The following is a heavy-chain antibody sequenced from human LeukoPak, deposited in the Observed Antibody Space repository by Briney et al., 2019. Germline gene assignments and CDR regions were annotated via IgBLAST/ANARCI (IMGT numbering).Heavy chain of an antibody. V-gene: IGHV1-2*02. Sequence: VASVKVSCKASGYTFTDYYMHWVRQAPGQGLEWMGWINPNSGGTNYAQKFQGRVTMTRDTSISTAYMELRRLRSDDTAVYYCARSRLLLDYWGQGTLVTVSS. CDR3: ARSRLLLDY. CDR1: GYTFTDYY. D-gene: IGHD2-21*02. J-gene: IGHJ4*02. CDR2: INPNSGGT.